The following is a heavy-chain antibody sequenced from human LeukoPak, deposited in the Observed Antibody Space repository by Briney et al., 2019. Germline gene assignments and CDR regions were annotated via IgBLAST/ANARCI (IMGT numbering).Heavy chain of an antibody. Sequence: PSETLSLTCAVYGGSFSGYYWSWIRQPPGKGLEWIGEINRSGSTNYNPSLKSRVTISVDTSKNQFSLKLSSVTAADTAVYYCARGAAGDDFSYWGQGTLVTVSS. CDR2: INRSGST. V-gene: IGHV4-34*01. J-gene: IGHJ4*02. CDR3: ARGAAGDDFSY. CDR1: GGSFSGYY. D-gene: IGHD6-13*01.